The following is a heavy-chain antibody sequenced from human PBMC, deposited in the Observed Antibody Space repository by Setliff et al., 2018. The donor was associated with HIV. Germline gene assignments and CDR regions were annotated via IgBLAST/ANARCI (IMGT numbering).Heavy chain of an antibody. CDR3: AKDGSDNFWSGYYVVARRGMDV. D-gene: IGHD3-3*01. V-gene: IGHV3-23*01. CDR1: GFNFATAW. J-gene: IGHJ6*02. Sequence: PGGSLRLSCEASGFNFATAWMNWVRQAPGKGLEWVSGISDSGRSIHYTASVKGRFTISRDNSKNTLYLQMNSLRDEDTAVYFCAKDGSDNFWSGYYVVARRGMDVWGQGTTVTVSS. CDR2: ISDSGRSI.